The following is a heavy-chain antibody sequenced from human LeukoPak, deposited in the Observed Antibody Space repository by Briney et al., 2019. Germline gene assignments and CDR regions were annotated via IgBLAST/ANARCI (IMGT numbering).Heavy chain of an antibody. CDR2: IIPIFGTA. CDR1: GGTFSSYA. CDR3: ASGIAVADGAIGY. V-gene: IGHV1-69*06. D-gene: IGHD6-19*01. Sequence: ASVKVTCKASGGTFSSYAISWVRQAPGQGLEWMGGIIPIFGTANYAQKFQGRVTITADKSTSTAYMELSSLRSEDTAVYYCASGIAVADGAIGYWGQGTLVTVSS. J-gene: IGHJ4*02.